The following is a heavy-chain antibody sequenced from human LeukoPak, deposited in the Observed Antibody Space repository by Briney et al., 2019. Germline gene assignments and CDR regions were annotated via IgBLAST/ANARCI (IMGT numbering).Heavy chain of an antibody. Sequence: GGSLTLSCAASGFTFSSYAMSWVRQAPGQGLEWVSAISGSDGNTYSPDPVKDRFTISRDNSKNTLYLQMNSLRAEDTAVYYSAKDLRPIRDGYNSHFPPDYWGQGTLVTVSS. CDR2: ISGSDGNT. CDR3: AKDLRPIRDGYNSHFPPDY. J-gene: IGHJ4*02. V-gene: IGHV3-23*01. D-gene: IGHD5-24*01. CDR1: GFTFSSYA.